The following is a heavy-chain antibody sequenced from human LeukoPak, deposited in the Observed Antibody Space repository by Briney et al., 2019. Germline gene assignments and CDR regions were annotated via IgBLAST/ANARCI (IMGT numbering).Heavy chain of an antibody. CDR1: GGSFTSYY. CDR3: ARRAIVDWYFDL. J-gene: IGHJ2*01. V-gene: IGHV4-59*01. CDR2: IYYSGSNSGST. D-gene: IGHD1-26*01. Sequence: SETLSLACTMSGGSFTSYYWSWIRQPPGKGLEWIGYIYYSGSNSGSTNYHPSLKSRVTISLDTSKNLYSLKLRSVTAADTAVYYCARRAIVDWYFDLWGRGTPVTVSS.